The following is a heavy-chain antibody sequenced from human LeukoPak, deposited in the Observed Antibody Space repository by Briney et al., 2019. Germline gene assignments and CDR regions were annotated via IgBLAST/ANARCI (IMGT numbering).Heavy chain of an antibody. CDR2: ISYDGSNK. CDR1: GFTFSSYA. CDR3: ASPRWQLEDAFDI. V-gene: IGHV3-30-3*01. J-gene: IGHJ3*02. Sequence: GGSLRLSCAASGFTFSSYAMHWVRQAPAKGLEWVAVISYDGSNKYYADSVKGRFTISRDNSKNTLYLQMNSLRAEDTAVYYCASPRWQLEDAFDIWGQGTMVTVSS. D-gene: IGHD2-15*01.